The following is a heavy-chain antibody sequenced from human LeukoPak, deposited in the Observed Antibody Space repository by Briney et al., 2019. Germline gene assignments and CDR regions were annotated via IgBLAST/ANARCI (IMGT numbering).Heavy chain of an antibody. V-gene: IGHV3-48*03. CDR3: AKGGHYDSSGYGNY. CDR1: GFTFSSYE. Sequence: GGSLRLSCAASGFTFSSYEMNWVRQAPGKGLEWVSYISSSGSTIYYADSVKGRLTISRDNSKNTLYLQMNSLRAEDTAVYYCAKGGHYDSSGYGNYWGQGTLVTVSS. CDR2: ISSSGSTI. J-gene: IGHJ4*02. D-gene: IGHD3-22*01.